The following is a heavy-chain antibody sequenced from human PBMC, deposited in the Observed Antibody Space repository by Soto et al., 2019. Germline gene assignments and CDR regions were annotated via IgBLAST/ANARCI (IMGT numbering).Heavy chain of an antibody. CDR2: IVVGSGNT. V-gene: IGHV1-58*02. CDR3: SALRDTAMSGYCQH. J-gene: IGHJ1*01. D-gene: IGHD5-18*01. Sequence: QMQLVQSGPEVKKPGTSVKVSCKASGFTFTSSAMQWVRQARGQRLEWIGWIVVGSGNTNYAQKFQERVTITRDRXXSTAYMALSRLRSEDTAVYYCSALRDTAMSGYCQHWGQGTLVTVSS. CDR1: GFTFTSSA.